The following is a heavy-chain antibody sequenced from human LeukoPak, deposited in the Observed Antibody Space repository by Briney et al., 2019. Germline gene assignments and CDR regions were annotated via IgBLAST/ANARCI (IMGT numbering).Heavy chain of an antibody. CDR1: GFTFSSYG. CDR2: ISGSGGST. V-gene: IGHV3-23*01. J-gene: IGHJ4*02. D-gene: IGHD3-10*01. Sequence: PGGSLRLSCAASGFTFSSYGMHWVRQAPGKGLEWVSAISGSGGSTYYADSVKGWFTISRDNSKNTLYLQMNSLRAEDTAVYYCANLIITMVRGVSPPLWGQGTLVTVSS. CDR3: ANLIITMVRGVSPPL.